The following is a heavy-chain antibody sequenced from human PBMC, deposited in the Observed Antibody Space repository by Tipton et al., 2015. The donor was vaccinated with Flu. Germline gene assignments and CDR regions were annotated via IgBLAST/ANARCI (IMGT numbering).Heavy chain of an antibody. D-gene: IGHD6-13*01. CDR2: IYSGGST. V-gene: IGHV3-66*02. Sequence: SLRLSCAASGFTVSSNYMSWVRQAPGKGLEWVSVIYSGGSTYYADSVKGRFTISRDNSKNTLYLQMNSLRAEDTAVYYCARAHSSRRAFDIWGQGTMVTVSS. CDR3: ARAHSSRRAFDI. J-gene: IGHJ3*02. CDR1: GFTVSSNY.